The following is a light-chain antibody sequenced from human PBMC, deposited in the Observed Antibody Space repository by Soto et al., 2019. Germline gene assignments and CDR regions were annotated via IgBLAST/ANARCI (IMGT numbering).Light chain of an antibody. CDR3: QQTKTAPLT. Sequence: DIQMTQSPPSLAASVGDRVTITCRASQGIRNYLVWYQQKPGKPPKPLIYAASTLDSGVPSRFSGSGSGTHFTLTISSLQPEDVATYYCQQTKTAPLTGGGGPRVEVK. CDR1: QGIRNY. J-gene: IGKJ4*01. CDR2: AAS. V-gene: IGKV1-27*01.